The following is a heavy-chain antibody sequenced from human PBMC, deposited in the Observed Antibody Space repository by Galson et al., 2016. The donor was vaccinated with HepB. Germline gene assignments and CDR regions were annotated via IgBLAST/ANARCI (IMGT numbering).Heavy chain of an antibody. J-gene: IGHJ6*02. V-gene: IGHV3-30*18. D-gene: IGHD2-15*01. CDR1: GFTFGSYG. CDR3: AKEASEYCSDGICFYYGMDV. CDR2: ISYVGSRQ. Sequence: RLSCAASGFTFGSYGMHWVRQAPGEGLEWVAVISYVGSRQYYADSVRGRFTISRDNSKNTLFLQMNSLTVEDTAVYYCAKEASEYCSDGICFYYGMDVWGQGTTVTVSS.